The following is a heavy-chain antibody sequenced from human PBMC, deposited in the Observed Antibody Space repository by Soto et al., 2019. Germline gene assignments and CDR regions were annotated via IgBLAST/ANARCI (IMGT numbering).Heavy chain of an antibody. J-gene: IGHJ4*02. CDR1: GFTFSDYS. D-gene: IGHD3-10*01. Sequence: GGSLRLSCAVSGFTFSDYSMHWVRQAPGKGLEWVAVISSDGVHKYYADSLQGRFSISRDNAYDTVFLQMNSLRVDDTAVYYCLRDDYDWGIDYWGQGTPFTVSS. CDR3: LRDDYDWGIDY. CDR2: ISSDGVHK. V-gene: IGHV3-30-3*01.